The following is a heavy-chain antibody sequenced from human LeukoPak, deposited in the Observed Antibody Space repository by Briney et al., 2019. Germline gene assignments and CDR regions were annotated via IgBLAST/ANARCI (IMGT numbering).Heavy chain of an antibody. CDR2: IYYNGNT. J-gene: IGHJ6*03. CDR1: GGSISSYY. D-gene: IGHD3-22*01. CDR3: ARGALNYYDSSGYYYYYYYMDV. V-gene: IGHV4-59*01. Sequence: SETLSLTCTVSGGSISSYYWSWIRQPPGKGLEWIGYIYYNGNTNYNPFLKSRVTISVDTSKNQFSLKLSSVTAADTAVYYCARGALNYYDSSGYYYYYYYMDVWGKGTTVTISS.